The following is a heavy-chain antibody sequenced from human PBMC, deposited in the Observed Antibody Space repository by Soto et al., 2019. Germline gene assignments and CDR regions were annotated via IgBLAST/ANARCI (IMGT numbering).Heavy chain of an antibody. V-gene: IGHV4-4*02. CDR2: IYHSGST. Sequence: QVQLLQSGPGLVKPSGTLSLTCGVSSDFISTSTWWSWVRQPPGRGLEWIGEIYHSGSTNYNPSRKSRVTISVDKTKNQFSLNLSSVTAADTAVYYCASSPGSLAGDYWGQGTLVTVSS. CDR3: ASSPGSLAGDY. CDR1: SDFISTSTW. D-gene: IGHD2-15*01. J-gene: IGHJ4*02.